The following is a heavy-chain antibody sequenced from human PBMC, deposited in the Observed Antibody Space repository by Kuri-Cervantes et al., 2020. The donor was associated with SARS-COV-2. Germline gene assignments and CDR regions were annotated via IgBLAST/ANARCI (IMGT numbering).Heavy chain of an antibody. Sequence: GESLKISCAASGFTFSDYYMSWIRQAPGKGLEWVSYISSSVSTIYYADSVKGRLTISRDNAKNSLYLQMNSLGAEDTAVYYCARDSPLVGATWNYFDYWGQGTLVTVSS. V-gene: IGHV3-11*04. D-gene: IGHD1-26*01. J-gene: IGHJ4*02. CDR2: ISSSVSTI. CDR3: ARDSPLVGATWNYFDY. CDR1: GFTFSDYY.